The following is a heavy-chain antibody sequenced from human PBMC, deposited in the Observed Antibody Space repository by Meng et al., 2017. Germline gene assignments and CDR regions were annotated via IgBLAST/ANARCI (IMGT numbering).Heavy chain of an antibody. CDR2: ISYDGSNK. J-gene: IGHJ4*02. CDR1: GFTFSSYA. V-gene: IGHV3-30*01. D-gene: IGHD6-19*01. Sequence: GESLKISCAASGFTFSSYAMHWVRQAPGKGLEWVAVISYDGSNKYYADSVKGRFTISRDNSKNTLYLQMNSLRAEDTAVYYCARPLPPYSSGWGSPDYWSQGTLVTVSS. CDR3: ARPLPPYSSGWGSPDY.